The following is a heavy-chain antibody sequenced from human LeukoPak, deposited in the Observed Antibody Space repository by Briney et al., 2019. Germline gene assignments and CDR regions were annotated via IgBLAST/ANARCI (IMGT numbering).Heavy chain of an antibody. D-gene: IGHD3-16*02. CDR3: ARRTLSIRTFDI. CDR1: GYTLTGYY. Sequence: ASVKVSCKAFGYTLTGYYMHWVRQAPGQGLEWMGWINPNSGGTNYAQKFQGRVTMTWDTSISTAYMELSRLTSDDTAVYYCARRTLSIRTFDIWGQGTMVTVSS. CDR2: INPNSGGT. V-gene: IGHV1-2*02. J-gene: IGHJ3*02.